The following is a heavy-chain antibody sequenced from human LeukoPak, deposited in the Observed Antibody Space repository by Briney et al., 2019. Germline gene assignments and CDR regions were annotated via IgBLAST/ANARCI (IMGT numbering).Heavy chain of an antibody. D-gene: IGHD5-18*01. Sequence: GGSLRLSCAASGFTFSSYDMHWVRQATGKGLEWVPAIGTAGDTYYPGSVKGRFTISRENAKNSLYLQMNSLRAGDTAVYYCARAYRGYSYAPYYYGMDVWGQGTTVTVSS. J-gene: IGHJ6*02. CDR3: ARAYRGYSYAPYYYGMDV. CDR1: GFTFSSYD. V-gene: IGHV3-13*01. CDR2: IGTAGDT.